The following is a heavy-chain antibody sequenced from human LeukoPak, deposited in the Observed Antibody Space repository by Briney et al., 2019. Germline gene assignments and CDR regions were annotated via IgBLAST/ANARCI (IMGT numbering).Heavy chain of an antibody. CDR1: GFTFSSYA. J-gene: IGHJ6*03. CDR3: AKLATENYYYYMDV. D-gene: IGHD3-3*02. V-gene: IGHV3-23*01. CDR2: ISGSGGST. Sequence: GGSLRLSRAASGFTFSSYAMSWVRQAPGKGLEWVSAISGSGGSTYYADSVKGRFTISRDNSKNTLYLQMNSLRAEDTAVYYCAKLATENYYYYMDVWGKGTTVTVSS.